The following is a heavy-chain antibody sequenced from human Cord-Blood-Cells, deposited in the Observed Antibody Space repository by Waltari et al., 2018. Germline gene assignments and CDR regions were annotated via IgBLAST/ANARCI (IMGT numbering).Heavy chain of an antibody. Sequence: QVQLVQSGAEVKKPGYSVTVSCTASGGTSSSYAISWGRKVPGQGLEWMGRIIPILCTAEDAQKCQGRVTITADESTSTAYMELSSLRSEATAVDYCARDPLRMTGTNYYYYMDVWGKGTTVTVSS. D-gene: IGHD1-7*01. CDR3: ARDPLRMTGTNYYYYMDV. CDR1: GGTSSSYA. V-gene: IGHV1-69*18. CDR2: IIPILCTA. J-gene: IGHJ6*03.